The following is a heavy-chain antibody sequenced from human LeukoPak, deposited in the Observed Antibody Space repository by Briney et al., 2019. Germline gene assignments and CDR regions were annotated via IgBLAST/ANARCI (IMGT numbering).Heavy chain of an antibody. Sequence: SETLSLTCTVSGGSISSCYWSWIRQPPGKGLEWIGYIYYSGSTNYNPSLKSRVTISVDTSKNQFSLKLSSVTAADTAVYYCARSNVGFGGYSTGRYYFDYWGQGTLVTVSS. CDR3: ARSNVGFGGYSTGRYYFDY. CDR1: GGSISSCY. D-gene: IGHD6-19*01. CDR2: IYYSGST. V-gene: IGHV4-59*01. J-gene: IGHJ4*02.